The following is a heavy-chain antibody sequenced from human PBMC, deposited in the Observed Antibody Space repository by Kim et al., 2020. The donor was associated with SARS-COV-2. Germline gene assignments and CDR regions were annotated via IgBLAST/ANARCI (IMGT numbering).Heavy chain of an antibody. CDR3: ARAASSWYGFDY. Sequence: SETLSLTCTVSGDSISISGYYWGWIRQPPGKGLEWIGSIFYSGTTYYNPSLKSRVTISVDTSKNHFSLKLTSVTTTDAAVYYCARAASSWYGFDYWGQG. J-gene: IGHJ4*02. CDR2: IFYSGTT. D-gene: IGHD6-13*01. CDR1: GDSISISGYY. V-gene: IGHV4-39*02.